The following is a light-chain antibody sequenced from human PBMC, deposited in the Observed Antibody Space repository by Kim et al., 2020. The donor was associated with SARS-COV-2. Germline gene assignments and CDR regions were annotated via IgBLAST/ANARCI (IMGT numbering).Light chain of an antibody. J-gene: IGLJ2*01. V-gene: IGLV3-1*01. CDR2: QDN. Sequence: SYELTQPPSVSVSPGQTASITCSGDKLGNKYACWYQQKPGQSPVLVIHQDNKRPSGIPERFSGSNSGNTATLTISGTQAMDEADYYCQTWDTSTVVFGGGTQLTVL. CDR1: KLGNKY. CDR3: QTWDTSTVV.